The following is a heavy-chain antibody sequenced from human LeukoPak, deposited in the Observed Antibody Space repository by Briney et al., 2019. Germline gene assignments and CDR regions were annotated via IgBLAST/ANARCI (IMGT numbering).Heavy chain of an antibody. CDR1: GGSISNYY. J-gene: IGHJ6*02. V-gene: IGHV4-59*01. CDR2: IYFSGAT. CDR3: AREDPQTTVPEGLDV. Sequence: SETLSLTCTVSGGSISNYYWSWIRQSPVKGLEWIGYIYFSGATNYNPSLKSRVTISVDTSKNQFPLKLSSVTAADTAVYYCAREDPQTTVPEGLDVWGQGTTVTVSS. D-gene: IGHD4-17*01.